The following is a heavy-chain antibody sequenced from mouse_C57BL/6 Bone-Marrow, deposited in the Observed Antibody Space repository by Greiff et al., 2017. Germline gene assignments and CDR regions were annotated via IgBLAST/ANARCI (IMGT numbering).Heavy chain of an antibody. D-gene: IGHD2-5*01. J-gene: IGHJ3*01. Sequence: VKLMESGPGLVAPSQSLSITCTVSGFSLTSYAISWVRQPPGKGLEWLGVIWTGGGTNYNSALKSRLSISKDNSKSQVFLKMNSLQTDDTARYYCARNREDSNSFPWFAYWGQGTLVTVSA. CDR3: ARNREDSNSFPWFAY. CDR2: IWTGGGT. V-gene: IGHV2-9-1*01. CDR1: GFSLTSYA.